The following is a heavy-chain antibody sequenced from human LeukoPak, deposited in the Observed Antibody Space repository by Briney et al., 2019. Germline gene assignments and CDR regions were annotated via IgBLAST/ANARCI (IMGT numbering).Heavy chain of an antibody. D-gene: IGHD3-10*01. CDR1: GGSISSGGYY. Sequence: PSETLSLTCTVSGGSISSGGYYWSWLRQHPGRCLEWIGYIYYSGSTYYNPSLKSRVTISLDTSKNQFSLKLSSVTAADTAVYYCAGRGACSFDYWGQGTLVTVSS. CDR2: IYYSGST. J-gene: IGHJ4*02. V-gene: IGHV4-31*03. CDR3: AGRGACSFDY.